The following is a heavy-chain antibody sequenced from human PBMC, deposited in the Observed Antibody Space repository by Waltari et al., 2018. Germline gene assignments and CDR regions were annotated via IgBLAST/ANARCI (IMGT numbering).Heavy chain of an antibody. CDR2: ISYDGSNN. CDR3: ARDGLGYGGKFDY. Sequence: QVQLVEYGGGVVQPGRSLRLSCAASGFPFPSYDMHLVRQAPGKGLEWVAVISYDGSNNYYADSVKGRLTISRDNSKSTLYLQMNSLRAEDTALYYCARDGLGYGGKFDYWGQGTLVTVSS. CDR1: GFPFPSYD. V-gene: IGHV3-30-3*01. D-gene: IGHD2-15*01. J-gene: IGHJ4*02.